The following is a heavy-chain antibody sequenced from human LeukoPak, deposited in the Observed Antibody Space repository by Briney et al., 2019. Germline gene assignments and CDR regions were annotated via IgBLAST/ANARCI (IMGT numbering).Heavy chain of an antibody. V-gene: IGHV4-4*02. D-gene: IGHD6-19*01. CDR2: IYHSGST. Sequence: PSGTLSLTCAVSGGSISSSGWWRWVRQPPGKGLEWIGEIYHSGSTNYNPSLKSRVTISVDKSKNQFSLKLSSVTAADTAVYYCARDPPATTSSGLPNCDYWGRGTLVTVSS. CDR3: ARDPPATTSSGLPNCDY. CDR1: GGSISSSGW. J-gene: IGHJ4*02.